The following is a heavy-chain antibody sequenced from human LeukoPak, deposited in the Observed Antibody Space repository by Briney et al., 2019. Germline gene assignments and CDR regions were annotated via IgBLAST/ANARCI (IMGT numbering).Heavy chain of an antibody. V-gene: IGHV4-4*07. CDR2: IYTSGST. Sequence: PSETLSLTCTVSGGSISSYYWSWIRQPAGKGLEWIGRIYTSGSTNYNPSLKSRVTMSVDTSKNQFSLKLSSVTAADTAVYYCARVVTIFGVVITPFDYWGQGTLVTVSS. J-gene: IGHJ4*02. CDR1: GGSISSYY. D-gene: IGHD3-3*01. CDR3: ARVVTIFGVVITPFDY.